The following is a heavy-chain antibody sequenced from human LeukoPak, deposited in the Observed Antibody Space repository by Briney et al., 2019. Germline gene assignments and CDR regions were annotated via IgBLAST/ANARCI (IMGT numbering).Heavy chain of an antibody. CDR1: GFTFSSYS. V-gene: IGHV3-48*04. Sequence: GGSLRLSCAASGFTFSSYSMNWVRQAPGKGLEWVSYISSSSSTIYYADSVKGRFTISRDNAKNSLYLQMNSLRAEDTAVYYCAKDMGQGVITPFDYWGQGTLVTVSS. D-gene: IGHD3-10*01. CDR2: ISSSSSTI. J-gene: IGHJ4*02. CDR3: AKDMGQGVITPFDY.